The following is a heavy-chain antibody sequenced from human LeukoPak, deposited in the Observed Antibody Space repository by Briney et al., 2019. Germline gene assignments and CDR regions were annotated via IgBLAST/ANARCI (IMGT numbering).Heavy chain of an antibody. J-gene: IGHJ6*03. CDR1: GFTFSSYW. CDR2: IKQDGSEK. CDR3: ARDQELRGDQLLFNYYYYYMDV. D-gene: IGHD2-2*01. V-gene: IGHV3-7*01. Sequence: GGSLRLSCAASGFTFSSYWMSWVRQAPGKGLEWVANIKQDGSEKYYVDSVKGRFTISRDNAKNSLYLQMNSLRAEDTAVYYCARDQELRGDQLLFNYYYYYMDVWGKGTTVTISS.